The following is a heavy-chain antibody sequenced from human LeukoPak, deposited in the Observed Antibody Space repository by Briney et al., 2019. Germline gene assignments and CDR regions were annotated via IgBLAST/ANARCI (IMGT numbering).Heavy chain of an antibody. CDR3: ARGGLRVMVYRLYYMDV. D-gene: IGHD2-8*01. Sequence: ASVKVSCKASGYTFTSYDINWVRQAPGQGPEWMGWINPNSGDTKYAQKFQGRVTMTRDTSISTAYMELTRLRSDDTAVYYCARGGLRVMVYRLYYMDVWGKGTTVTVSS. CDR1: GYTFTSYD. J-gene: IGHJ6*03. V-gene: IGHV1-2*02. CDR2: INPNSGDT.